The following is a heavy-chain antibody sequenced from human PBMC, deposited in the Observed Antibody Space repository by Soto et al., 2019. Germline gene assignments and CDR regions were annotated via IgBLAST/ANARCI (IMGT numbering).Heavy chain of an antibody. D-gene: IGHD4-17*01. V-gene: IGHV3-23*01. J-gene: IGHJ4*02. Sequence: EVQLLESGGGLVQPGGSLRLSCAASGFTFSTYAMTWVRQAPGKGLEWVSSIGGSSATTYYADSVKGRFTISRDNSKNTLSLQMNSLRAEDTAIYYCANSVLYGDYISAWDSWGQGTLVTVSS. CDR1: GFTFSTYA. CDR2: IGGSSATT. CDR3: ANSVLYGDYISAWDS.